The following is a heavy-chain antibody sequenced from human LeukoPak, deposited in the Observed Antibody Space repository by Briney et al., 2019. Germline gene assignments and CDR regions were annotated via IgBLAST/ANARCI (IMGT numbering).Heavy chain of an antibody. V-gene: IGHV1-69*13. CDR3: AARLRSILNWFDP. CDR1: GGTFSSYA. J-gene: IGHJ5*02. D-gene: IGHD3-3*01. Sequence: SVKVSCKASGGTFSSYAISWVRQAPGQGLEWMGGIIPIFGTANYAQKFQGRVTITADESTSTAYMELSSLRSEDTAVYYCAARLRSILNWFDPWGQGTLVTVSS. CDR2: IIPIFGTA.